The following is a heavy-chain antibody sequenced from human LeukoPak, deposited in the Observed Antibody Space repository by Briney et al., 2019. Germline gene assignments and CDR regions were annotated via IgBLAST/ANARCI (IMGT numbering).Heavy chain of an antibody. Sequence: GASVKVSCKASGYTFTSYGISWVRQAPGQGLEWMGWISAYNGNTNYAQKLQGRVTMTTDTSTSTACMELRSLRSDDTAVYYCARKAAGKTFDYWGQGTLVTVSS. CDR1: GYTFTSYG. V-gene: IGHV1-18*01. CDR3: ARKAAGKTFDY. CDR2: ISAYNGNT. D-gene: IGHD6-13*01. J-gene: IGHJ4*02.